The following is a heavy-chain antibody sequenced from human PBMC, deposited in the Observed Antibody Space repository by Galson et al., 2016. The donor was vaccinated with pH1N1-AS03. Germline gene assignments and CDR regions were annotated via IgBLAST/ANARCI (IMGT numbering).Heavy chain of an antibody. CDR2: IRNSGSYI. D-gene: IGHD3-22*01. V-gene: IGHV3-21*01. Sequence: SLRLSCAASGFTFSSYSMTWVRQAPGKGLESVSFIRNSGSYISYGDSVKGRFTVSRDNAKNSLCLQMNSLRAEDTAVYYCARGNYYDVDLKEYYFDYWGQGTLVTVSS. CDR3: ARGNYYDVDLKEYYFDY. J-gene: IGHJ4*02. CDR1: GFTFSSYS.